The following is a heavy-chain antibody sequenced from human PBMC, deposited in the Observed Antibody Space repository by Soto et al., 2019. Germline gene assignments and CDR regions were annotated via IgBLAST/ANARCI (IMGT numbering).Heavy chain of an antibody. Sequence: QVQLQESGPGLVKPSETLSLTCTVSGGSISSYYWSWIRQPPGKGLEWIGYIYYSGSTNYNPSLKRRVTISVDTYKNQFSLKLSSVTAADTAVYYCARDDRGMDVWRQGTTVTVSS. J-gene: IGHJ6*02. CDR2: IYYSGST. CDR1: GGSISSYY. CDR3: ARDDRGMDV. V-gene: IGHV4-59*01.